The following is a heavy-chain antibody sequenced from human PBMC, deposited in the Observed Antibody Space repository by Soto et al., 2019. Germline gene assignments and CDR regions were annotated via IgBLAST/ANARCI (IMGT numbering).Heavy chain of an antibody. CDR3: ARGWGYDGRGGLGYYYYYGMDV. Sequence: SETLSLTCTVSGGSISSYYWSWIRQPAGKGLEWIGRIYTSGSTNYNPSLKSRVTMSVDTSKNQFSLKLSSVTAADTAVYYCARGWGYDGRGGLGYYYYYGMDVWGQGTTVNV. J-gene: IGHJ6*02. V-gene: IGHV4-4*07. D-gene: IGHD3-22*01. CDR1: GGSISSYY. CDR2: IYTSGST.